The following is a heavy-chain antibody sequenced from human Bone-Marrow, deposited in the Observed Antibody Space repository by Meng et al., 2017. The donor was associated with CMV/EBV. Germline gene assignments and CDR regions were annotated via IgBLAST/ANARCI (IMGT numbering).Heavy chain of an antibody. CDR2: ISSSSSTI. J-gene: IGHJ4*02. D-gene: IGHD2-15*01. CDR1: GFTFSSYS. Sequence: GESLKISCAASGFTFSSYSMNWVRQAPGKGLEWVSYISSSSSTIYYADSVKGRFTISRDNAKNSLSLQMNSLRAEDTAVYYCARLRCSGGGCQSAFDYWGQGTLVTVSS. CDR3: ARLRCSGGGCQSAFDY. V-gene: IGHV3-48*04.